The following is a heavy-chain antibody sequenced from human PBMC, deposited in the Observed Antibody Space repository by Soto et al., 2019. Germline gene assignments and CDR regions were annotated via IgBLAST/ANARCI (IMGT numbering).Heavy chain of an antibody. J-gene: IGHJ6*02. Sequence: QVQLVQSGAEVKKPGASVKVSCKASGYTFTGYYIHWVRQAPGQGLEWMGWINPNSGGTNYAQKFQGWVTMTRDTSISTAYMELSRLRSDDTAVYYCARGMRRDILTGSYAPYHTETAEQYYYYGMDVWGQGTTVTVSS. V-gene: IGHV1-2*04. CDR3: ARGMRRDILTGSYAPYHTETAEQYYYYGMDV. D-gene: IGHD3-9*01. CDR2: INPNSGGT. CDR1: GYTFTGYY.